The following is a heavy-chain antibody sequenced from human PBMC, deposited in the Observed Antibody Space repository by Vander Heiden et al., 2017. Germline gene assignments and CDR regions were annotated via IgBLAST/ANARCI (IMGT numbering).Heavy chain of an antibody. CDR2: IYWNDLM. J-gene: IGHJ2*01. CDR3: AYHYWFFHV. Sequence: QITLKESGPTLVKPTQTLTLTCTFSGFSLMTSVVGVGWLRQPPGKAPEWLALIYWNDLMRYSPPLNNRLFITMGTSKDKVVLTMTNMDPLDTATYYCAYHYWFFHVWGRGTLVTVSS. CDR1: GFSLMTSVVG. V-gene: IGHV2-5*01.